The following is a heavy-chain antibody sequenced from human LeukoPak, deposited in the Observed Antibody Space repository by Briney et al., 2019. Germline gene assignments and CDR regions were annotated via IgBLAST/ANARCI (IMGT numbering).Heavy chain of an antibody. J-gene: IGHJ5*02. CDR1: GFFSTGYY. V-gene: IGHV4-38-2*02. D-gene: IGHD6-13*01. Sequence: SETLSLTCTVSGFFSTGYYWGWIRQPPGKGLEWIASIRHDGHTYYNPSLKSQVTISVDTSRNQFSLKLSSVTAADTAIYYCAGSGIAAAEWFDPWGQGTLLTVSS. CDR2: IRHDGHT. CDR3: AGSGIAAAEWFDP.